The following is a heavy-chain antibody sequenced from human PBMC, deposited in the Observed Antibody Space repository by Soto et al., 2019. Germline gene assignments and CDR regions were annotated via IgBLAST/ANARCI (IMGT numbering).Heavy chain of an antibody. V-gene: IGHV3-30*18. CDR3: AKAGLRDAFDI. Sequence: QVQLVESGGGVVQPGRSLRLSFAASGFTFSSYGMHWVRQAPGRGLEWVAVISYDGSNKYYADSVKGRFTISRDNSKNTLYLQMNSLRAEDTAVYYCAKAGLRDAFDIWGQGTMVTVSS. D-gene: IGHD1-1*01. CDR2: ISYDGSNK. CDR1: GFTFSSYG. J-gene: IGHJ3*02.